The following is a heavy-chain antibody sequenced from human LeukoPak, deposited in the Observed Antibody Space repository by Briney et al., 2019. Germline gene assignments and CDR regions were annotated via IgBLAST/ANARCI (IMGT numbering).Heavy chain of an antibody. Sequence: GASVKVSCKASGYTFTSYGISWVRQAPGQGLEWMGRISAYNGNTNYAQKLQGRVTMTTDTSTSTAYMELRSLRSDDTAVYYCARDLSPQYGSGYYGMDVWGQGATVTVSS. CDR1: GYTFTSYG. CDR3: ARDLSPQYGSGYYGMDV. J-gene: IGHJ6*02. D-gene: IGHD3-10*01. V-gene: IGHV1-18*01. CDR2: ISAYNGNT.